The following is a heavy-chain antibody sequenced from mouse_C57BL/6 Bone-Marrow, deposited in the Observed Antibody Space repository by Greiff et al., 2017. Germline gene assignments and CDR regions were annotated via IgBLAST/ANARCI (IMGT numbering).Heavy chain of an antibody. V-gene: IGHV3-8*01. Sequence: EVQLQQSGPGLAKPSQTLSLTCSVTGYSITSDYWNWIRKFPGNKLEYMGYISYSGSTYYNPSLKSRISITRDTSKNQYYLQLNSVTTEDTATYYCARGTIYYGSRNYAMDYWGQGTSVTVSS. CDR1: GYSITSDY. D-gene: IGHD1-1*01. J-gene: IGHJ4*01. CDR2: ISYSGST. CDR3: ARGTIYYGSRNYAMDY.